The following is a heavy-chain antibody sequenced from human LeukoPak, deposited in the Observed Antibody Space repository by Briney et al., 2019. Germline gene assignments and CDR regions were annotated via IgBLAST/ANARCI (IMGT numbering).Heavy chain of an antibody. Sequence: SETLSLTCTVSGASITRGTYYWGWIRQPPGKGLEWIGCIYYSGSTYYNPSLKSRVTLSIDTSKSQFSLRLSSVTAADTAVYYCARQDFGSGILPGYWGQGTLVTVSS. CDR3: ARQDFGSGILPGY. CDR1: GASITRGTYY. D-gene: IGHD3-10*01. V-gene: IGHV4-39*01. CDR2: IYYSGST. J-gene: IGHJ4*02.